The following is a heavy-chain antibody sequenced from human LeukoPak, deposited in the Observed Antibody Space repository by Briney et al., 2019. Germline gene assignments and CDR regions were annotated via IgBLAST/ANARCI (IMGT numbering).Heavy chain of an antibody. J-gene: IGHJ4*02. CDR2: IRYDGSNK. D-gene: IGHD3-22*01. CDR3: ARGGIFYYDSSGYFTGDC. V-gene: IGHV3-30*02. Sequence: GGSLRLSCAAPGFTFSSYGMHWVRQAPGKGLEWVAFIRYDGSNKYYADSVKGRFTISRDNSKNTLYLQMNRLRAEDTAVYYCARGGIFYYDSSGYFTGDCWGQGTLVTVSS. CDR1: GFTFSSYG.